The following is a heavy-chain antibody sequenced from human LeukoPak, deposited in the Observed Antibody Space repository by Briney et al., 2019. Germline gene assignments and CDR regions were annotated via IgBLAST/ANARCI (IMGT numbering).Heavy chain of an antibody. D-gene: IGHD1-1*01. CDR3: AKGTGTGPDALDI. CDR1: GFTFSSYG. J-gene: IGHJ3*02. Sequence: GGSLRLSCAASGFTFSSYGMHWVRQAPGKGLEWVAFIRYDGSNKYYADSVKGRFTISRDNSKNTLYLQMNSLRAEDTAVYYCAKGTGTGPDALDIWGQGTMVTVSS. V-gene: IGHV3-30*02. CDR2: IRYDGSNK.